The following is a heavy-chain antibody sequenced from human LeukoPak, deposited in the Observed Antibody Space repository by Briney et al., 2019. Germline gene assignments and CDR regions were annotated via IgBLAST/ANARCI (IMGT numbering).Heavy chain of an antibody. J-gene: IGHJ4*02. CDR2: INAGNGNT. CDR1: GYTFTSYA. D-gene: IGHD3-22*01. V-gene: IGHV1-3*01. CDR3: ARGAYYYDSSGYSLADYYFDY. Sequence: GASVTVSCTASGYTFTSYAMHWVRQAPGQRLEWMGWINAGNGNTKYSQKFQGRVTITRDTSASTAYMELGSLRSEDTAVYYCARGAYYYDSSGYSLADYYFDYWGQGTLVTVSS.